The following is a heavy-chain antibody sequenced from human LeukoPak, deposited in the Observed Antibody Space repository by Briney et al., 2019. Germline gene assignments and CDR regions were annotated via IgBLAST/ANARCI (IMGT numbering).Heavy chain of an antibody. V-gene: IGHV3-30*18. D-gene: IGHD3-3*01. J-gene: IGHJ4*02. CDR1: GFTFSSYG. Sequence: GGSLRLSCAASGFTFSSYGMHWVRQASGKGLEWVAVISYDGSNKYYADSVKGRFTISRDNSKNTLYLQMNSLRAEDTAVYYCANSMEWLVYWGQGTLVTVSS. CDR2: ISYDGSNK. CDR3: ANSMEWLVY.